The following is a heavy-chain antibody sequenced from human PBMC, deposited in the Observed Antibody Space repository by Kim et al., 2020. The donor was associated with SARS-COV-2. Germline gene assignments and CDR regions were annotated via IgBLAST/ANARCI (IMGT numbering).Heavy chain of an antibody. CDR3: TSRSSGWYGEADY. V-gene: IGHV3-73*01. J-gene: IGHJ4*02. D-gene: IGHD6-19*01. Sequence: AASMKSRFTISRDDSKNTAYLQMNVLKAEYTAVYYCTSRSSGWYGEADYWGQGTLVTVSS.